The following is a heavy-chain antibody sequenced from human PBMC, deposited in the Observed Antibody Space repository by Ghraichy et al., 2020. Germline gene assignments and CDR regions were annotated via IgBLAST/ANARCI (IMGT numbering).Heavy chain of an antibody. Sequence: GGSLRLSCAASGFTFSNYWMSWVRQAPGKGLEWVANIKEDGGEKTYVNSVKGRFTISRDNARASLYLQMNSLRAEDTAVYYCARPTGGTVTEFDYWGQGTLVTVSS. V-gene: IGHV3-7*01. CDR2: IKEDGGEK. CDR3: ARPTGGTVTEFDY. J-gene: IGHJ4*02. CDR1: GFTFSNYW. D-gene: IGHD4-17*01.